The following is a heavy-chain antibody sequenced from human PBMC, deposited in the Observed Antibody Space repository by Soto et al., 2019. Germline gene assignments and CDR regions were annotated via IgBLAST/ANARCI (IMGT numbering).Heavy chain of an antibody. Sequence: SETLSLTCTVSGGSISSYYWSWIRQHPGKGLEWIGYIYYSGSTNYNPSLKSRVTISVDTSTNQFSLKLSSVTAADTAVYYCARSADSSSWYWNWFDPWGQETLVTVSS. D-gene: IGHD6-13*01. V-gene: IGHV4-59*01. CDR1: GGSISSYY. J-gene: IGHJ5*02. CDR2: IYYSGST. CDR3: ARSADSSSWYWNWFDP.